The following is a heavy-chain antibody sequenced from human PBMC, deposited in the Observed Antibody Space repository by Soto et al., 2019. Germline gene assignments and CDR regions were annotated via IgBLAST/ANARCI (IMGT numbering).Heavy chain of an antibody. CDR2: IYYSGST. J-gene: IGHJ3*02. CDR1: GGSVSPYY. D-gene: IGHD2-8*02. Sequence: QVQLQESGPGLVKPSETLSLTCTVSGGSVSPYYWSWIRQPPGKGLEWIGYIYYSGSTDYHPSLISRVTISVDTSNNQFSLKLTSVTAADTAVYYCARHEPTGLGGFDIWGQGTVVTVSS. V-gene: IGHV4-59*08. CDR3: ARHEPTGLGGFDI.